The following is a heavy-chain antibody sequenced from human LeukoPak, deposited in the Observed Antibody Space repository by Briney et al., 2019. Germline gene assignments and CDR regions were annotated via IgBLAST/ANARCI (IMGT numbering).Heavy chain of an antibody. CDR1: GFTLSSYE. CDR3: TRNSGWYGLS. V-gene: IGHV3-23*01. D-gene: IGHD6-19*01. Sequence: GGSLILSCTVSGFTLSSYEMSWIRPAPGKGLEWVSSIDYDGGSGHYADSVKGRFTISRDNSNNTLFLHLNSLRGEDTAVYYCTRNSGWYGLSWGQGTLVTVSS. J-gene: IGHJ1*01. CDR2: IDYDGGSG.